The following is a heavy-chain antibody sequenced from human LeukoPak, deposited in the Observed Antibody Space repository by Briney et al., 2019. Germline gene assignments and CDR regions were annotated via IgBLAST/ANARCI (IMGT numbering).Heavy chain of an antibody. V-gene: IGHV1-69*05. CDR1: GGTFSSYA. CDR3: ARDLGIRRDYWYFDL. J-gene: IGHJ2*01. CDR2: IIPIFGTA. Sequence: ASVKVSCKASGGTFSSYAISWVRQAPGQGLEWMGGIIPIFGTANYAQKFQGRVTITTDESTSTAYMELRSLRSDDTAVYYCARDLGIRRDYWYFDLWGRGTLVTVSS.